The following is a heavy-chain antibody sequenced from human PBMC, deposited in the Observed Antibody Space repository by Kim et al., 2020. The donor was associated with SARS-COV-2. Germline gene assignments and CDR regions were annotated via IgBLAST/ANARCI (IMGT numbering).Heavy chain of an antibody. D-gene: IGHD6-19*01. Sequence: SETLSLTCTVSGGSISSYYWSWIRQPAGKGLEWIGRIYTSGSTNYNPSLKSRVTMSVDTSKNQFSLKLSSVTAADTAVYYCARDTPLIAVAGTHAFDIWGQGTMVTVSS. J-gene: IGHJ3*02. CDR3: ARDTPLIAVAGTHAFDI. CDR2: IYTSGST. CDR1: GGSISSYY. V-gene: IGHV4-4*07.